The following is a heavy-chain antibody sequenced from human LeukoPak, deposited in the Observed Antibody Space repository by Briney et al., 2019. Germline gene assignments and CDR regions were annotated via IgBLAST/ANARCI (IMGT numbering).Heavy chain of an antibody. D-gene: IGHD5-24*01. Sequence: ASVKVSCKASGYTFSGYYMSWVRQAPGQGLEWMGWINPNSGDTNYAQKFQGRVTMTRDTSISTAYMELSSLRSDETAVYYCVRDTSRDDYNFFDYWGQGTLVTVSS. V-gene: IGHV1-2*02. CDR2: INPNSGDT. CDR3: VRDTSRDDYNFFDY. J-gene: IGHJ4*02. CDR1: GYTFSGYY.